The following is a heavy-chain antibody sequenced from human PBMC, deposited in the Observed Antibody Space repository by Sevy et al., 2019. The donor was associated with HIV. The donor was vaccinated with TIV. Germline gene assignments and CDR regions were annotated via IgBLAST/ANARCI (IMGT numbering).Heavy chain of an antibody. CDR3: AKEGSQRELLWFDP. CDR2: TNYSGST. J-gene: IGHJ5*02. V-gene: IGHV4-61*01. CDR1: GGSVSSGSYY. D-gene: IGHD1-7*01. Sequence: SETLSLTCTVSGGSVSSGSYYWSWIRQPPGKGREWIGYTNYSGSTNSNPSLKSRVTISVDTSKNQFSLKLSSVTAADTAVYDCAKEGSQRELLWFDPWGQGTLVTVSS.